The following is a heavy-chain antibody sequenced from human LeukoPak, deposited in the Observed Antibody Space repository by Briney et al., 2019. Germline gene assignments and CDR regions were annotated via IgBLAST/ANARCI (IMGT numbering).Heavy chain of an antibody. Sequence: GGSLRLSCAASGFTCSRSTMNWVRQAPGKGLEWLSYITVSSTTYYIDSVQGRFTISRDNAKNSLYLQMNSLRDEDTAVYYCARGDTLSDLNAFDIWGQGTMVTVSS. J-gene: IGHJ3*02. CDR2: ITVSSTT. CDR3: ARGDTLSDLNAFDI. CDR1: GFTCSRST. V-gene: IGHV3-48*02. D-gene: IGHD2/OR15-2a*01.